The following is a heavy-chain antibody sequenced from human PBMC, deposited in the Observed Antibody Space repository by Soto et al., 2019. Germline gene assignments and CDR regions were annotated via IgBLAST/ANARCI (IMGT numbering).Heavy chain of an antibody. CDR2: INSDGSST. V-gene: IGHV3-74*01. CDR1: GFTFSSYW. J-gene: IGHJ3*02. Sequence: GGSLRLSCAASGFTFSSYWMHWVRQAPGKGLVWVSHINSDGSSTSYADSVKGRFTISRDNAKNTLYLQMNSLRAEDTAVYYCARGRTAVAGGAFDIWGQGTMVTVSS. D-gene: IGHD6-19*01. CDR3: ARGRTAVAGGAFDI.